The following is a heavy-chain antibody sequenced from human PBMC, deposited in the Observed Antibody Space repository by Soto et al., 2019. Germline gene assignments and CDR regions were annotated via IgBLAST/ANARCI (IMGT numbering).Heavy chain of an antibody. Sequence: SVKVSCKASGGTFSSYAISWVRQAPGQGLEWMGGIIPIFGTANYAQKFQGRVTITADESTSTAYMELSSLRSEDTAVYYCARTLTVVTSPGGPFDPWGQGTLVTVSS. D-gene: IGHD2-21*02. CDR1: GGTFSSYA. V-gene: IGHV1-69*13. J-gene: IGHJ5*02. CDR3: ARTLTVVTSPGGPFDP. CDR2: IIPIFGTA.